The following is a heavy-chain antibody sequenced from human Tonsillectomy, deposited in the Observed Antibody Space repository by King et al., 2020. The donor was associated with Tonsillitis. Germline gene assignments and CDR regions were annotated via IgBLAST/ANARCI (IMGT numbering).Heavy chain of an antibody. CDR2: IIPMFGTA. V-gene: IGHV1-69*01. CDR3: AREDCTNGVCRFDV. J-gene: IGHJ3*01. CDR1: GGTFSTYA. D-gene: IGHD2-8*01. Sequence: VQLVQSGAEVKKPGSSVKVSCKASGGTFSTYAISWVRQAPGQGLEWMGGIIPMFGTANYAQKFQGRVTITADESTSTGYMELSSLRSDDTAVYYCAREDCTNGVCRFDVWGKGTMVTVAS.